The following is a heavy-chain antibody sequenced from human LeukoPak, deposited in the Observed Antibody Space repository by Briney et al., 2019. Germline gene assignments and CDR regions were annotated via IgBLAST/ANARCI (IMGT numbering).Heavy chain of an antibody. CDR1: GFTFSSYW. D-gene: IGHD3-22*01. CDR3: AKETDRGFDY. V-gene: IGHV3-23*01. CDR2: ISGSGGTT. Sequence: GGSLRLSRAASGFTFSSYWMSWVRQAPGKGLDWVSVISGSGGTTHYADSVKGRFTISRDNSKNILFLQMSSLRADDTAVYYCAKETDRGFDYWGQGTLVTVSS. J-gene: IGHJ4*02.